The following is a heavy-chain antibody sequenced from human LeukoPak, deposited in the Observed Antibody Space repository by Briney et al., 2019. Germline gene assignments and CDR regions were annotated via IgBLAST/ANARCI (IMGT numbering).Heavy chain of an antibody. Sequence: SETLSLTCAVYGGSFSGYYWSWIRQPPGKGLEWIGEINHSGSTNYNPSLKSRVTISVDTSKNQFSLKLSSVTAADTAVYYCALSAQQWLVRRELWYFDLWGRGTLVTVSS. CDR1: GGSFSGYY. CDR3: ALSAQQWLVRRELWYFDL. D-gene: IGHD6-19*01. J-gene: IGHJ2*01. CDR2: INHSGST. V-gene: IGHV4-34*01.